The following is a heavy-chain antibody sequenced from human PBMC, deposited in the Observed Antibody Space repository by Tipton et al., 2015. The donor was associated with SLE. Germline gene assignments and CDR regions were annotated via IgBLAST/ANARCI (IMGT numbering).Heavy chain of an antibody. J-gene: IGHJ6*03. CDR1: GGSISSYY. CDR2: IYYSGST. V-gene: IGHV4-59*08. D-gene: IGHD1-26*01. Sequence: LRLSCTVSGGSISSYYWSWIRQHPGKGLEWIGYIYYSGSTYYNPSLKSRVTISVDTSKNQFSLKLSSVTAADTAVYYCASNSGSYQGDYYYYYMDVWGKGTTVTVSS. CDR3: ASNSGSYQGDYYYYYMDV.